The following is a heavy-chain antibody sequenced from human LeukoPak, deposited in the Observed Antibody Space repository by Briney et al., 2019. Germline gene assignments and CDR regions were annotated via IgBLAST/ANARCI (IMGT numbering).Heavy chain of an antibody. CDR3: ARKVQGRYYDSSGYYYYYYYMDV. V-gene: IGHV1-8*02. Sequence: GASVKVSCKASGGTFSSYAINWVRQATGQGLEWMGWMNPNSGNTGYAQKFQGRVTMTRNTSISTAYMELSSLRSEDTAVYYCARKVQGRYYDSSGYYYYYYYMDVWGKGTTVTVSS. CDR2: MNPNSGNT. CDR1: GGTFSSYA. D-gene: IGHD3-22*01. J-gene: IGHJ6*03.